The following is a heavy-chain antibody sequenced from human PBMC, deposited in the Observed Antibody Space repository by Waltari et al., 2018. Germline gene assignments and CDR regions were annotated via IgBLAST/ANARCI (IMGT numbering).Heavy chain of an antibody. J-gene: IGHJ6*03. D-gene: IGHD6-13*01. V-gene: IGHV4-39*01. CDR3: ARHATGTPTYYYFYMDV. CDR1: GASVSSTSSF. CDR2: IYHTGSS. Sequence: QVQLAQSGPGLVKPSETLSLTCTVSGASVSSTSSFWGWSRPPPGGGLGWVGSIYHTGSSYSNPSLKSRITMSVDTSKNQLSLNLRSVTAADTAIYYCARHATGTPTYYYFYMDVWDKGTTVTVSS.